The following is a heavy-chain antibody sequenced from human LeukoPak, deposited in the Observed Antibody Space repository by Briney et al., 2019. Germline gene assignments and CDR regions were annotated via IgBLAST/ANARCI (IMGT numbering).Heavy chain of an antibody. CDR2: INHSGST. CDR1: GGSFRGYY. CDR3: AGAMGAAGSYYFDY. Sequence: SETLSLTCAVYGGSFRGYYWSWIRQPPGKGLEWIGEINHSGSTNYNPSLKSRVTISVDTSKNQFSLKLSSVTAADTAVYYCAGAMGAAGSYYFDYWGQGTTVTVSS. D-gene: IGHD5-18*01. J-gene: IGHJ4*03. V-gene: IGHV4-34*01.